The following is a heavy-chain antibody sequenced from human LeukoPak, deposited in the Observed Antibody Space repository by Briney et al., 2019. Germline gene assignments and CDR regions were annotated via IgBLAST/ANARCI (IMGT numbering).Heavy chain of an antibody. Sequence: GASVKVSCRVSGYTLTELSMHWVRQAPGKGLEWMGGFDPDTVETIYAQKFQGRVTMTEDTSTDTAYMELSSLRSDDTAVYYCARADGSGSFYGMDVWGQGTTVTVSS. CDR2: FDPDTVET. V-gene: IGHV1-24*01. D-gene: IGHD3-10*01. CDR3: ARADGSGSFYGMDV. CDR1: GYTLTELS. J-gene: IGHJ6*02.